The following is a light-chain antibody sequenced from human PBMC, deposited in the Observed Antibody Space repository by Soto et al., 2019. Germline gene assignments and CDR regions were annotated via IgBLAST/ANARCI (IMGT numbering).Light chain of an antibody. CDR3: QQYNNWPYT. CDR2: CWS. V-gene: IGKV3-15*01. Sequence: VFTQSACSLSVSPVDRGTISCSAVPISSNLAFRQQRPGEAPRLLIYCWSVRATSVPGRFSGSGSGTDFTPTISSLQSEDYAVYFCQQYNNWPYTFGQGTKVDIK. CDR1: PISSN. J-gene: IGKJ2*01.